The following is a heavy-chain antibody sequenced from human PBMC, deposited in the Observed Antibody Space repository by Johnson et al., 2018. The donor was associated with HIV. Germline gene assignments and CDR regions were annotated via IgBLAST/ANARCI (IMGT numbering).Heavy chain of an antibody. CDR1: GFTFSSYW. Sequence: VQLVESGGGLVQPGGSLRLSCAASGFTFSSYWMSWVRQAPGKGLEWVANIKQDGSEQYYVDSVKGRFTISRDNAKNSLYLQINSMRAEDTAVYYCSRHSPRGRSGYDAFDIWGQGTIVTVSS. CDR2: IKQDGSEQ. CDR3: SRHSPRGRSGYDAFDI. J-gene: IGHJ3*02. D-gene: IGHD5-12*01. V-gene: IGHV3-7*05.